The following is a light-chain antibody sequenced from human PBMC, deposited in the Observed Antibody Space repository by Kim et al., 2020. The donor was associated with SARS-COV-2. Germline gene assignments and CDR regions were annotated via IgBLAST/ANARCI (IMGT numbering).Light chain of an antibody. CDR3: QQSYITPFT. J-gene: IGKJ3*01. Sequence: DIQMTQSPSSLSASVGERVTITCRTTQSISSHLNWYQQKPGRAPKLLISAASTLQGGVPSRFSGSGSDTDFTLTISSLQPEDFATYFCQQSYITPFTFGPGTKVDIK. CDR1: QSISSH. V-gene: IGKV1-39*01. CDR2: AAS.